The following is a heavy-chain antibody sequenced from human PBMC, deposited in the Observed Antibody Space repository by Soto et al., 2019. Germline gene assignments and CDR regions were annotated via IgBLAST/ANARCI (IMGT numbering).Heavy chain of an antibody. CDR2: INAGNGNT. Sequence: QVQLVQSGAEVNKPGASVKVSCKASGYTFTSYAMHWVRQAPGQRLEWMGWINAGNGNTKYSQKFQGRVTITGDTSASTAYMELSSLRSEDTAVYYCARGSYYYYMDVWGKGTTVTVSS. CDR1: GYTFTSYA. V-gene: IGHV1-3*01. CDR3: ARGSYYYYMDV. J-gene: IGHJ6*03.